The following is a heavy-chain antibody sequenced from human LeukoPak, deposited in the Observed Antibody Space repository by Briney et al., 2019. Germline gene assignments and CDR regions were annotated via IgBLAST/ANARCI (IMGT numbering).Heavy chain of an antibody. CDR2: ISSASISI. CDR3: ATYGRAWLEPSGVSLFDS. J-gene: IGHJ5*01. D-gene: IGHD6-19*01. CDR1: AFTYRSYS. Sequence: GRCLSLSCACSAFTYRSYSMAWVRPPPARGREWVSSISSASISIYHAGSVKGGFTISRGNAENSLYLQRGSLRVEGTAICYCATYGRAWLEPSGVSLFDSWGGRTLVTVSS. V-gene: IGHV3-21*06.